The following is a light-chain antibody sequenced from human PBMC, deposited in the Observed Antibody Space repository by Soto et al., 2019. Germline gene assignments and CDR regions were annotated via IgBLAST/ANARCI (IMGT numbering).Light chain of an antibody. CDR3: QQYGSSGT. CDR2: GAS. Sequence: EIVITQSPATRSVSPGDRATLSCRASQSVTSNLAWYQQKPGQAPRLLIYGASNTATGIPDRFSGSGSGTDFTLTISRLEPEDFAVYYCQQYGSSGTFGQGTKVDIK. CDR1: QSVTSN. V-gene: IGKV3-20*01. J-gene: IGKJ1*01.